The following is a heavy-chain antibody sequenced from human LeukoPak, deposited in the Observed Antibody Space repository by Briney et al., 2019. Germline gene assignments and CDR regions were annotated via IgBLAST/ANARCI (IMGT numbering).Heavy chain of an antibody. Sequence: GGSLRLSCAASGFTFSSYAMGWVRQAPGKGLEWVSAISGSGGSTYYADSVKGRFTISRDNSKNTLYLQMNSLRAEDTAVYYCAKNLYYYDSSGYYPYYFDYWGQGTLVTVSS. CDR1: GFTFSSYA. CDR3: AKNLYYYDSSGYYPYYFDY. D-gene: IGHD3-22*01. CDR2: ISGSGGST. J-gene: IGHJ4*02. V-gene: IGHV3-23*01.